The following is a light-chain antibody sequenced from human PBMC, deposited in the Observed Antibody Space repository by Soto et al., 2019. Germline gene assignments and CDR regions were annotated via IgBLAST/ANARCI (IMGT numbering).Light chain of an antibody. CDR1: QTIGSW. CDR3: LQYNSYPRT. J-gene: IGKJ1*01. CDR2: DAS. Sequence: DIQMTQSPSTLSASVGDRVTVTCRASQTIGSWLAWYQQKPGRAPKLLIFDASSLESGAPPRFSGSGSGTDFTLTIRSLQSEDFATYFCLQYNSYPRTFGQGTRVDI. V-gene: IGKV1-5*01.